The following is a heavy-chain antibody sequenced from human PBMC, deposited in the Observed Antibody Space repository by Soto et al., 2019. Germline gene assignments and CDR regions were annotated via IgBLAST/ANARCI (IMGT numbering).Heavy chain of an antibody. CDR3: ARANTAMEGEIDY. CDR2: ISYDGSNK. D-gene: IGHD5-18*01. CDR1: GFTFSSYA. V-gene: IGHV3-30-3*01. Sequence: QVQLVESGGGVVQPGRSLRLSCAASGFTFSSYAMHWVRQAPGKGLEWVAVISYDGSNKYYADSVKGRFTISRDNSKNTLYLQMNSLRAEDTAVYYCARANTAMEGEIDYWGQGTLVTVSS. J-gene: IGHJ4*02.